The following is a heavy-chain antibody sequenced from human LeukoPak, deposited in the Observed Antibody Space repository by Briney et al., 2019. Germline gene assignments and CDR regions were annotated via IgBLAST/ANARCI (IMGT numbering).Heavy chain of an antibody. CDR2: INHSGST. Sequence: SETLSLTCAVYGGSFSGYYWSWIRQPPGKGLEWIGEINHSGSTNYNPSLKSRVTISVDTSKNQFSLKLSSVTAADTAVYYCARGMVRGVIIQSRRRYYFDYWGQGTLVTVSS. CDR3: ARGMVRGVIIQSRRRYYFDY. D-gene: IGHD3-10*01. V-gene: IGHV4-34*01. J-gene: IGHJ4*02. CDR1: GGSFSGYY.